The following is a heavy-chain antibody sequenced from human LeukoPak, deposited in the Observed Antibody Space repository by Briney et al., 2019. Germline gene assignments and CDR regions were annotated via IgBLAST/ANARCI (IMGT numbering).Heavy chain of an antibody. CDR1: GGSISSGDYY. D-gene: IGHD3-16*01. J-gene: IGHJ1*01. CDR3: ARSALGGASAPQYFQH. Sequence: SETLSLTCTVSGGSISSGDYYWSWIRQHPGKGLEWIGYIYYSGGTNYNPSLKSRVTISVDTSKNQFSLKLSSVTAADTAVYYCARSALGGASAPQYFQHWGQGTLVTVSS. V-gene: IGHV4-61*08. CDR2: IYYSGGT.